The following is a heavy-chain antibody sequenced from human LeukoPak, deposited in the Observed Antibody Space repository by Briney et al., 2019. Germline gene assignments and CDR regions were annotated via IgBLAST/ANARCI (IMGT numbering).Heavy chain of an antibody. CDR1: GFTFSSYW. Sequence: GGSLRLSCAASGFTFSSYWMSWVRQAPGKGLEWVSAISGSGGSTYYADSVKGRFTISRDNSKNTLYLQMNSLRAEDTAVYYCAKEMWGDSSGLDAFDIWGQGTMVTVSS. CDR3: AKEMWGDSSGLDAFDI. V-gene: IGHV3-23*01. D-gene: IGHD3-22*01. J-gene: IGHJ3*02. CDR2: ISGSGGST.